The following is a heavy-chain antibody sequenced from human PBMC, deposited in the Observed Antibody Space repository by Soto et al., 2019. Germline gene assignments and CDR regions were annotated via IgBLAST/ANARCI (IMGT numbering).Heavy chain of an antibody. CDR2: ISGSGDST. J-gene: IGHJ4*02. CDR3: AKVEGGYRDY. V-gene: IGHV3-23*01. D-gene: IGHD1-26*01. CDR1: GFTFSNYA. Sequence: EVQLLESGGGLVQPGGSLRLSCAASGFTFSNYAMSWVRQAPGKGLEWVSSISGSGDSTYYADSVKGRFTISRDNSKNPLYLQMNSLRAEDTGVYFCAKVEGGYRDYWGQGTLVTVSS.